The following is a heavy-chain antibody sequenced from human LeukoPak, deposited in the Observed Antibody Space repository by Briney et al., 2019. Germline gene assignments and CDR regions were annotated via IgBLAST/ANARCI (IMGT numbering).Heavy chain of an antibody. CDR2: IWYDGSNK. J-gene: IGHJ4*02. CDR1: GFTFRSYG. Sequence: GGSLRLSCAASGFTFRSYGMHWVRQAPGKGLEWVAVIWYDGSNKYYADSVKGRFTISRDNSKNTLYLQMNSLRAEDTAVYYCSRDSGSGQYSLLDYWGQGTRVTVSS. V-gene: IGHV3-33*01. D-gene: IGHD2-15*01. CDR3: SRDSGSGQYSLLDY.